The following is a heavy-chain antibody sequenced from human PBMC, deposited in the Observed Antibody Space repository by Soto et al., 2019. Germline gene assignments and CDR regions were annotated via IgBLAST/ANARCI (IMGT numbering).Heavy chain of an antibody. CDR3: ARGGGYDSFDY. V-gene: IGHV4-30-2*01. Sequence: PSETLSLTCTVSGASISYGGFSWSWIRQTPGKGLEWIGYISHLESTYFHPSFKSRLTMSIDRTRNQFSLKLSSVTAADMAVYYCARGGGYDSFDYWGQGVLVTVSS. CDR2: ISHLEST. J-gene: IGHJ4*02. CDR1: GASISYGGFS. D-gene: IGHD5-12*01.